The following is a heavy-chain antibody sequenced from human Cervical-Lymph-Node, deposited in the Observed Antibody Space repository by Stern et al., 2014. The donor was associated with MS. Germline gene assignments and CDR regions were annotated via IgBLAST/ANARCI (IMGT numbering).Heavy chain of an antibody. CDR1: RGSISSSF. CDR2: IYNAGNT. D-gene: IGHD6-13*01. J-gene: IGHJ4*02. V-gene: IGHV4-59*01. CDR3: ARMAAAGPFDF. Sequence: QLQLQESGPGLVKPSETLSLSCTVSRGSISSSFWSWLRQPPGKGLAWIGYIYNAGNTNYNPSLKSRVTISVDTSKNQFSLKLSSVTAADTAVYYCARMAAAGPFDFWGQGTLVTVSS.